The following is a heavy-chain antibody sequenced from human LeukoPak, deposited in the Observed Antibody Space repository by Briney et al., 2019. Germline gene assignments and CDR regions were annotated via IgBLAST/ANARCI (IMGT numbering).Heavy chain of an antibody. J-gene: IGHJ4*02. CDR2: ISSSRTYI. D-gene: IGHD6-6*01. Sequence: PGGSLRLSCAASGFTFSTYSMNWVRQAPGKGLGWASSISSSRTYISYADSVKGRFTISRDNAKNSLYLQMNGLRAEGTAVYYCARDLGSSSFDYWGQGTLVTVSS. CDR1: GFTFSTYS. V-gene: IGHV3-21*01. CDR3: ARDLGSSSFDY.